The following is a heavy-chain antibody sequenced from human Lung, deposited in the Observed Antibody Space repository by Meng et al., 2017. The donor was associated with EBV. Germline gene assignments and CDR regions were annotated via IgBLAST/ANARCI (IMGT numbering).Heavy chain of an antibody. D-gene: IGHD5-18*01. CDR2: VYRSGST. J-gene: IGHJ4*02. CDR1: SGSISSDNFS. V-gene: IGHV4-30-2*01. Sequence: QLQWSCSRLAQPSTTLSLTGALASGSISSDNFSWNWIRQRPGQGLEGIGFVYRSGSTYYNPSLKIRVIISVDRSNNQFSLELNSVSAADTAVYYCARAKWGHSYGSEALYFDHWGPGTLVTVSS. CDR3: ARAKWGHSYGSEALYFDH.